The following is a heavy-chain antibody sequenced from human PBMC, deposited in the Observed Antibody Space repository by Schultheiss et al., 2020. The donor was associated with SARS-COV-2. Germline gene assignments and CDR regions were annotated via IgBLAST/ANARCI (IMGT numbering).Heavy chain of an antibody. J-gene: IGHJ5*02. V-gene: IGHV4-4*07. CDR2: IYTSGST. Sequence: SETLSLTCTVSGGSISSYYWSWIRQPAGKGLEWIGRIYTSGSTNYNPSLKSRVTISVDTSKNQFSLKLSSVTAADTAVYYCARDLEVWSGYPNWFDPWGQGTLVTVSS. D-gene: IGHD3-3*01. CDR1: GGSISSYY. CDR3: ARDLEVWSGYPNWFDP.